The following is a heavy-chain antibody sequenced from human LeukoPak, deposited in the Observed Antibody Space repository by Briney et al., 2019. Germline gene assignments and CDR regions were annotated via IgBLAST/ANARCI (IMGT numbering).Heavy chain of an antibody. D-gene: IGHD3-10*01. J-gene: IGHJ4*02. Sequence: TGGSLRLSCAASGFTFSSYSMNWVRQAPGKGLEWVSAISGSGGSTYYADSVKGRFTISRDNSKNTLYLQMNSLRAEDTAVYYCAKARGSGSYYNWYFDYWGQGTLVTVSS. CDR3: AKARGSGSYYNWYFDY. CDR2: ISGSGGST. V-gene: IGHV3-23*01. CDR1: GFTFSSYS.